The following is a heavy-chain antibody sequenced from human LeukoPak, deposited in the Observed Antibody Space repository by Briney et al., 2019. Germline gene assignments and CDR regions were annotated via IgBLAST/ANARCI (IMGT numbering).Heavy chain of an antibody. CDR2: IIPLFGPS. CDR1: GGTFYTYS. J-gene: IGHJ3*02. CDR3: ARLGYCSRTPCYTTAYDM. V-gene: IGHV1-69*05. D-gene: IGHD2-2*01. Sequence: GASVKVSCKTSGGTFYTYSVSWMRQAPGQGPEWMGRIIPLFGPSDYSQKFQDRVTITTDESTTTVYMELSGLRSEDTAIYYCARLGYCSRTPCYTTAYDMWGPGTMVIVSS.